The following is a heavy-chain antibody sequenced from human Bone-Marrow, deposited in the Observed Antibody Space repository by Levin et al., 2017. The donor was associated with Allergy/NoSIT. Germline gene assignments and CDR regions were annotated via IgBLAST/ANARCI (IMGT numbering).Heavy chain of an antibody. V-gene: IGHV3-7*01. CDR1: GFSFNTYW. Sequence: GGSLRLSCAASGFSFNTYWMTWVRQAPGKGLEWVANIKEDGSEKYYIDSVKGRFTISRDNAKNSVFLQMNSLRTEDTAVYYCARNCGGDCWAYWGQGTLVTVSS. J-gene: IGHJ4*02. D-gene: IGHD2-21*02. CDR2: IKEDGSEK. CDR3: ARNCGGDCWAY.